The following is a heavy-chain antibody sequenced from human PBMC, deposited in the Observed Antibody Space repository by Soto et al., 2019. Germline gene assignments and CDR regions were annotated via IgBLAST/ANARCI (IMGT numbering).Heavy chain of an antibody. D-gene: IGHD1-26*01. V-gene: IGHV1-8*01. CDR3: ARGVSAGVDY. CDR1: GYSFTSLD. CDR2: MQPSTGRT. Sequence: QVQLVQSGAEVREPGASVKVSCKASGYSFTSLDINWVRQTAGQGLEWMGWMQPSTGRTGYAQKFQGRVTMTRDTSINTADMELTTLTSDATAFYYCARGVSAGVDYWGQGTLVTGSS. J-gene: IGHJ4*02.